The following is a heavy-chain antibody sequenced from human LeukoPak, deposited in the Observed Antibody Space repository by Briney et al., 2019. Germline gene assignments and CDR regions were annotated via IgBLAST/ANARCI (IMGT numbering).Heavy chain of an antibody. V-gene: IGHV1-2*06. D-gene: IGHD3-22*01. J-gene: IGHJ4*02. CDR2: INPNSGGT. CDR1: GYTFTDYF. CDR3: ARDRGYDSSGYYDGWYFDY. Sequence: AASVKVSCKAFGYTFTDYFMHWVRQAPGQGLEWMGRINPNSGGTNYAQKFQGRVTMTRDTSISTAYMELSRLRSDDTAVYYCARDRGYDSSGYYDGWYFDYWGQGTLVTVSS.